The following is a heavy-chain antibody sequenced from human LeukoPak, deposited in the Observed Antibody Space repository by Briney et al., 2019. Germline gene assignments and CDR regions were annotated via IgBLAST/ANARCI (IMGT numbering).Heavy chain of an antibody. CDR3: ASGKYRYGDNWFDP. J-gene: IGHJ5*02. Sequence: GGSLRLSCAGSGFTFRSYAMSWVRQSPGKGLEWVAVISYDGSNKYYADSVKGRFTISRDNSKNTLYLQMNSLRAEDTAVYFCASGKYRYGDNWFDPWGQGTLVTVSS. CDR2: ISYDGSNK. D-gene: IGHD5-18*01. CDR1: GFTFRSYA. V-gene: IGHV3-30*04.